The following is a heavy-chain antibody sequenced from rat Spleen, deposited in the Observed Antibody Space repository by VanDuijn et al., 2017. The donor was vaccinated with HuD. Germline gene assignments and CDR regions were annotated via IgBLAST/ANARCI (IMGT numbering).Heavy chain of an antibody. V-gene: IGHV5-31*01. Sequence: EVQLVESDGGLVQPGRSLKLSCAASGFTFNYYWMTWIRQAPGKGLEWVASITNTGGSIYYPDSVKGRFPISRDNAKNTLYLQMDSLRSEDTATYYCARGALYYFDYWGQGVMVTVSS. J-gene: IGHJ2*01. CDR2: ITNTGGSI. CDR1: GFTFNYYW. CDR3: ARGALYYFDY.